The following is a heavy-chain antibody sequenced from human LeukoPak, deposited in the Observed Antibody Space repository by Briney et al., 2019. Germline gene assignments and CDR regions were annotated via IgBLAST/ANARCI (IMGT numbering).Heavy chain of an antibody. CDR2: INAGNGNT. D-gene: IGHD2-2*01. J-gene: IGHJ5*02. CDR3: ARGSKIVVVPAVNWFDP. CDR1: GYTFTSYA. V-gene: IGHV1-3*01. Sequence: ASVKVSCKASGYTFTSYAMHWVRQAPGQRLEWMGWINAGNGNTKYSQKFLGRVTITRDTSASTAYMELSSLRSEDTAVYYCARGSKIVVVPAVNWFDPWGQGTLVTVSS.